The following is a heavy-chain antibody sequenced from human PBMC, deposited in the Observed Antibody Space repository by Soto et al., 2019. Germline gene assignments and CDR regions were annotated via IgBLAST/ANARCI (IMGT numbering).Heavy chain of an antibody. CDR2: IRSKAYGGTT. Sequence: GGSLRLSCTASGFTFGDYAMSWFRQAPGEGLEWVGFIRSKAYGGTTEYAASVKGRFTISRDDSKSIAYLQMNSLKTEDTAVYYCSIGGTSVYYYYYYGMDVWGQGTTVTVSS. J-gene: IGHJ6*02. D-gene: IGHD1-7*01. V-gene: IGHV3-49*03. CDR3: SIGGTSVYYYYYYGMDV. CDR1: GFTFGDYA.